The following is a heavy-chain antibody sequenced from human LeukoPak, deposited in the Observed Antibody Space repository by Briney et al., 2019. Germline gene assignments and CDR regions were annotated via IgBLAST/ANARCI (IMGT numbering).Heavy chain of an antibody. Sequence: GGSLRLSCAASGFTFSDYSMNWVRQAPGKGLEWISYIGIDSGNTNYADSVKGRFTISGDKAKNSLYLQMNGLRVEDTAVYYCARDYKYAFDNWGQGTLVTVSS. CDR3: ARDYKYAFDN. J-gene: IGHJ4*02. CDR2: IGIDSGNT. D-gene: IGHD5-24*01. CDR1: GFTFSDYS. V-gene: IGHV3-48*01.